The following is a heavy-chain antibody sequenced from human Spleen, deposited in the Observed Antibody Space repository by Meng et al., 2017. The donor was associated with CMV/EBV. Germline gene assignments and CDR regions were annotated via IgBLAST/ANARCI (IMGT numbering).Heavy chain of an antibody. J-gene: IGHJ4*02. V-gene: IGHV4-61*01. CDR2: IYYTWST. CDR1: VGSVAIGSYS. Sequence: CGFSVGSVAIGSYSWSWIRQPPGKGREWLGYIYYTWSTSYNPSLKSRVTISLDTSKNQFSLRLSSVTAADTAVYYCARGSSSYFDFWGRGTLVTVSS. D-gene: IGHD6-6*01. CDR3: ARGSSSYFDF.